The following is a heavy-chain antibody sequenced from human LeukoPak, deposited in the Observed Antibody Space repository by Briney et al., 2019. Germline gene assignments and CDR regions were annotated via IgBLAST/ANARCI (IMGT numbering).Heavy chain of an antibody. CDR3: ARGSYYLGELDY. J-gene: IGHJ4*02. V-gene: IGHV1-3*01. CDR2: INAGNGNT. CDR1: GYIFTSYA. D-gene: IGHD1-26*01. Sequence: ASAKVSCKASGYIFTSYAIHWVRQAPGQRLEWMGWINAGNGNTKYSQKFQGRVTIARDTSASTAYMELSSLRSEDTAVYYCARGSYYLGELDYWGQGTLVTVSS.